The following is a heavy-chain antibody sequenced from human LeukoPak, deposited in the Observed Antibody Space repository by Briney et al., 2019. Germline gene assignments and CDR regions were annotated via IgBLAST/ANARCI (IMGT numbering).Heavy chain of an antibody. CDR2: IIPMFGTV. V-gene: IGHV1-69*06. CDR1: GGTFSNYA. Sequence: GASVKVSCKASGGTFSNYAITWVRQAPGQGLEWMGGIIPMFGTVKYAQKFQGRVTITADKSTSTAYMDLSSLRSDDTAVYYCAREEVYCSGGSCYSVHNWFDPWDQGTLVTVSS. CDR3: AREEVYCSGGSCYSVHNWFDP. D-gene: IGHD2-15*01. J-gene: IGHJ5*02.